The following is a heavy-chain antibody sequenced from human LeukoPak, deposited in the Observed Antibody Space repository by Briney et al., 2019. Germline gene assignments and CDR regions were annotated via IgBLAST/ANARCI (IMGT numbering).Heavy chain of an antibody. CDR1: GYTFTGYY. D-gene: IGHD3-22*01. CDR3: ASHYYDSSGYRIQNWFDP. Sequence: APVKVSCKASGYTFTGYYMHWVRQAPGQGLEWMGWINPNSGGTNYAQKFQGRVTMTRDTSISTAYMELSRLRSDDTAVYYCASHYYDSSGYRIQNWFDPWGQGTLVTVSS. CDR2: INPNSGGT. V-gene: IGHV1-2*02. J-gene: IGHJ5*02.